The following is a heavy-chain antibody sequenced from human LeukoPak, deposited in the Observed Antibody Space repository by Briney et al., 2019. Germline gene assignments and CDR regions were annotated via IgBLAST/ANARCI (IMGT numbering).Heavy chain of an antibody. CDR1: GGTFSTYA. J-gene: IGHJ6*03. Sequence: SVKVSCKASGGTFSTYAISWVRQAPGQGLEWMGRIIPIFDTSNYAQKFQGRVTITTDESTSTAYMELSSLRSEDTAVYYCARGGDSHYYYYFMDVWGKGTTVTVSS. D-gene: IGHD2-21*02. V-gene: IGHV1-69*05. CDR3: ARGGDSHYYYYFMDV. CDR2: IIPIFDTS.